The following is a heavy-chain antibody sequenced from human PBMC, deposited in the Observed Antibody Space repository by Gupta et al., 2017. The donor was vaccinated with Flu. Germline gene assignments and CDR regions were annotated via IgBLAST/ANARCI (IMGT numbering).Heavy chain of an antibody. CDR1: GFTFSDYA. D-gene: IGHD3-10*01. V-gene: IGHV3-64D*06. J-gene: IGHJ3*02. CDR3: VKDRGLRWFGERDAFDM. CDR2: ISSYGGST. Sequence: EVQLVESGGGLVQPGGSLRLSCSASGFTFSDYAMHWVRQAPGKGLEYVSAISSYGGSTYYTDSVRGRLTISRDNSKNTLYLQMSSLRAEDTAVYYCVKDRGLRWFGERDAFDMWGQGTMVTVSS.